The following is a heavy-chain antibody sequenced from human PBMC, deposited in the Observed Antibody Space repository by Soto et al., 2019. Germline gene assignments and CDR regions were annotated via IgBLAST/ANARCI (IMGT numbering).Heavy chain of an antibody. CDR2: ISWNSGSI. D-gene: IGHD6-6*01. V-gene: IGHV3-9*01. CDR1: GFTFDDYA. CDR3: AKRGSSSSHHAFDI. J-gene: IGHJ3*02. Sequence: GGSLRLSCAASGFTFDDYAMHWVRQAPGKGLEWVSGISWNSGSIGYADSVKGRFTISRDNAKNSLYLHMNSLRAEDTALYYCAKRGSSSSHHAFDIWGQGTMVTVSS.